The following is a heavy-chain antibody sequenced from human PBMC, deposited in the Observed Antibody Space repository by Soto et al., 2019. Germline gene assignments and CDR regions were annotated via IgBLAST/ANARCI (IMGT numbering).Heavy chain of an antibody. CDR2: IRDTGANT. J-gene: IGHJ4*02. CDR3: AKYGLSTIGLFDY. V-gene: IGHV3-23*01. Sequence: RRLSCVASGFTFSSYAMGWVRQAPGKGLEWVSAIRDTGANTYYADSVKGRFTVSRDNSKNTLYLQMNSLRAEDTAVYYCAKYGLSTIGLFDYWGQGTLVTVSS. CDR1: GFTFSSYA. D-gene: IGHD5-12*01.